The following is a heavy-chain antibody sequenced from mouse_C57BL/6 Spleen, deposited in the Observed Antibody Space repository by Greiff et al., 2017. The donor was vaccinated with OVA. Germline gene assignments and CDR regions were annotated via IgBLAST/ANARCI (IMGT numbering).Heavy chain of an antibody. D-gene: IGHD1-1*01. J-gene: IGHJ4*01. CDR1: GFTFSDYG. V-gene: IGHV5-17*01. CDR3: ARNYYGSSDYAMDY. CDR2: ISSGSSTI. Sequence: EVKLVESGGGLVKPGGSLKLSCAASGFTFSDYGMHWVRQAPEKGLEWVAYISSGSSTIYYADTVKGRFTISSDNAKNTLFLQMTSLRSEDEAMYYCARNYYGSSDYAMDYWGQGTSVTVSS.